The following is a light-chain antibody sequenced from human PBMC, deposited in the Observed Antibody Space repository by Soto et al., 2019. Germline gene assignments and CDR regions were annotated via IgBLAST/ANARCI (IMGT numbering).Light chain of an antibody. CDR1: SSDVGGYNY. Sequence: QSAPTQPPSASGSPGQSVTFSCTGTSSDVGGYNYVSWYQQYPGKAPKLMIYEVYKRHSGVPDRFSCSQSANTASLTVSGLQPEDEADYYCSAYAGSSTWVFGGGTKLTVL. CDR2: EVY. J-gene: IGLJ2*01. CDR3: SAYAGSSTWV. V-gene: IGLV2-8*01.